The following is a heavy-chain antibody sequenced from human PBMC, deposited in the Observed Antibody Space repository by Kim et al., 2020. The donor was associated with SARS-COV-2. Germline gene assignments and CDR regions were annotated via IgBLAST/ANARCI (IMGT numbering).Heavy chain of an antibody. V-gene: IGHV3-30*07. D-gene: IGHD1-26*01. CDR3: AIKGYSGSTGNGMDV. J-gene: IGHJ6*02. Sequence: ADTVKGQFTIARDNSRNTLYLQMNSLRAEDTAVYYCAIKGYSGSTGNGMDVWGQGTTVTVSS.